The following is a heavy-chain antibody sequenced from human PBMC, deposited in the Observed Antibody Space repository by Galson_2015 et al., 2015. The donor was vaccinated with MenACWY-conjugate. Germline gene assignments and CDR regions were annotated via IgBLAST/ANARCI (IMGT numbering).Heavy chain of an antibody. Sequence: SETLSLTCIVSGGSISSYYWSWIRQPPGKGLEWIGYIYYSGSTNYNPSLKSRVTISVDTSKNQFSLKLSSVTAADTAVYYCATDSSGWFDAFDIWGQGTMVTVSS. CDR1: GGSISSYY. J-gene: IGHJ3*02. V-gene: IGHV4-59*01. CDR3: ATDSSGWFDAFDI. CDR2: IYYSGST. D-gene: IGHD6-19*01.